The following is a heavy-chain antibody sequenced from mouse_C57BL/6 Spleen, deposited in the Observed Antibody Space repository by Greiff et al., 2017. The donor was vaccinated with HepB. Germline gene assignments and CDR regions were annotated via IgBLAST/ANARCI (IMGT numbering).Heavy chain of an antibody. J-gene: IGHJ3*01. V-gene: IGHV1-55*01. D-gene: IGHD1-1*01. CDR2: IYPGSGST. CDR3: ARNYGSSPDWFAY. Sequence: QVQLQQPGAELVKPGASVKMSCKASGYTFTSYWITWVKQRPGQGLEWIGDIYPGSGSTNYNEKFKSKATLTVDTSSSTAYMQLSSLPSEDSAVYYCARNYGSSPDWFAYWGQGTLVTVSA. CDR1: GYTFTSYW.